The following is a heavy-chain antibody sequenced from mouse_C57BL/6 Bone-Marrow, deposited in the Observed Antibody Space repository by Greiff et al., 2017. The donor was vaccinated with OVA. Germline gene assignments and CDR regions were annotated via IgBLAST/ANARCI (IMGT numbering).Heavy chain of an antibody. V-gene: IGHV1-59*01. Sequence: QVQLQQSGAELVRPGTSVKLSCKASGYTFTSYWMHWVKQRPGQGLEWIGVIDPSDSYTNYNQKFKGKATLTVDTSSSTAYMQLSSLTSEDSAVYYCARRGDVLFAYWGQGTLVTVSA. CDR3: ARRGDVLFAY. J-gene: IGHJ3*01. CDR2: IDPSDSYT. CDR1: GYTFTSYW.